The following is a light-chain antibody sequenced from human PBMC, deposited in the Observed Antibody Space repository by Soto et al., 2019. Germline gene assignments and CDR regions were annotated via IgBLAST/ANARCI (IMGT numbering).Light chain of an antibody. J-gene: IGKJ5*01. CDR3: QQRHMWPIT. CDR2: DAY. Sequence: EILMTQSPSTLSVSPGERATLSCRARQSFRGLLAWYQQKPGQAPRLLIYDAYNRATGIPPRFSGSGSGTDFTLTISSLEPEDSALYYCQQRHMWPITFGQGTRLEIK. V-gene: IGKV3-11*01. CDR1: QSFRGL.